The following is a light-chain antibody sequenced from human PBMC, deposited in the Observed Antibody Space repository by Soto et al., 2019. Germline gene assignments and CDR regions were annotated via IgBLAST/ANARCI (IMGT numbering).Light chain of an antibody. CDR3: SSYTTSAPYV. CDR2: EVS. V-gene: IGLV2-14*01. J-gene: IGLJ7*01. CDR1: SSDVGGYNY. Sequence: QSVLTQPASVSGSPGQSITISCTGTSSDVGGYNYVSWYQQHPGKAPKLMIYEVSNRPSGVSNRFSGSKSGNTASLTISGLQAEDEAYYYCSSYTTSAPYVFGSGTQLTVL.